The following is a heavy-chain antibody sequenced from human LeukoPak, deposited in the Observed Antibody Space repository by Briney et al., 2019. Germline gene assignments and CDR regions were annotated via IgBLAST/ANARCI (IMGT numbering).Heavy chain of an antibody. Sequence: PGRSLRLSCAASGFTFSSYAMHWVRQAPGKGLEWVAVISYDGSNKYYADSVKGRFTISRDNSKNTLYLQMNSLRPEDTAVYYCAKDSFSSSFDYWGQGTLVTVSS. J-gene: IGHJ4*02. CDR1: GFTFSSYA. CDR2: ISYDGSNK. CDR3: AKDSFSSSFDY. V-gene: IGHV3-30-3*01. D-gene: IGHD6-6*01.